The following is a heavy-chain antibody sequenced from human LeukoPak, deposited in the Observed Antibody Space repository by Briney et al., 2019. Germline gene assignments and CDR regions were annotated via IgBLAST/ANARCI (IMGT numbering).Heavy chain of an antibody. V-gene: IGHV1-2*02. Sequence: GASVKVSCKASGYTFTGFYLHWVRQAPGQGLEWMGWINPNTGGRNYAQKFQGRVTMTRDTSISTAYMELSRLRSDDTAVYYCARDPGFGEWGTYYFDYWGQGTLVTVSS. CDR1: GYTFTGFY. J-gene: IGHJ4*02. CDR2: INPNTGGR. CDR3: ARDPGFGEWGTYYFDY. D-gene: IGHD3-10*01.